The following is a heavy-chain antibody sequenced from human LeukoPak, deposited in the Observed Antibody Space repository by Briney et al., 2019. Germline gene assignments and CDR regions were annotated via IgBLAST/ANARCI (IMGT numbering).Heavy chain of an antibody. J-gene: IGHJ6*03. V-gene: IGHV1-69*05. CDR2: IIPIFGTA. Sequence: SVKVSCKASGGTFSSYAISWVRQAPGQRLEWMGGIIPIFGTANYAQKFQGRVTITTDESTSTAYMELSSLRSEDTAVYYCARGGYCSSTSCYTSPYYYYYMDVWGKGTTVTVSS. CDR1: GGTFSSYA. CDR3: ARGGYCSSTSCYTSPYYYYYMDV. D-gene: IGHD2-2*02.